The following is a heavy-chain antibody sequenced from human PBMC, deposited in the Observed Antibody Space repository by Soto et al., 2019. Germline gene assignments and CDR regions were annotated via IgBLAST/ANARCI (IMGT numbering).Heavy chain of an antibody. CDR2: IYHSGST. CDR3: ARVAVAGTRVDY. CDR1: GGSISSSNW. J-gene: IGHJ4*02. V-gene: IGHV4-4*02. D-gene: IGHD6-19*01. Sequence: QVQLQESGPGLVKPSGTLSLTCAVSGGSISSSNWWSWVRQPPGKGLEWIGEIYHSGSTNYNPSLKSRGTISVDKRKNQFSLKLSSVTDADTAGYYCARVAVAGTRVDYWGQGTLVTVSS.